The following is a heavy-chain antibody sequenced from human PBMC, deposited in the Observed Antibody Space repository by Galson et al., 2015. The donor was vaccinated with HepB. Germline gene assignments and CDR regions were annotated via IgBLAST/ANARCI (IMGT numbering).Heavy chain of an antibody. V-gene: IGHV3-74*03. Sequence: SLRLSCAASGFTFSSYWMHWVRQAPGKGLVWVSRINTDGTSTTYADSVKGRFTISKDNAKNTLSLQMNSLRAEDTAVYYCARESIGGSTTDAFDIWGQGTMVTVSS. CDR3: ARESIGGSTTDAFDI. CDR1: GFTFSSYW. J-gene: IGHJ3*02. CDR2: INTDGTST. D-gene: IGHD1-1*01.